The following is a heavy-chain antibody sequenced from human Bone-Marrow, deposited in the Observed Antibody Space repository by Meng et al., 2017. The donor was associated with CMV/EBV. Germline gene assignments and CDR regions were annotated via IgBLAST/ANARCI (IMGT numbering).Heavy chain of an antibody. CDR2: INHSGST. V-gene: IGHV4-34*01. CDR3: ARAYITGTTVDY. CDR1: GGSFSGYY. J-gene: IGHJ4*02. Sequence: GSLRLSCAVYGGSFSGYYWSWIRQPPGKGLEWIGEINHSGSTNYNPSLKSRVTISVDTSKNQFSLKLSSVTAADTAVYYCARAYITGTTVDYWGQGTRVTGYS. D-gene: IGHD1-7*01.